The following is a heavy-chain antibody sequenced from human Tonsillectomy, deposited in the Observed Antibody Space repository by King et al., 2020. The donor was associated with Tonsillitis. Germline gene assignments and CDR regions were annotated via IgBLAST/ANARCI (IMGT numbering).Heavy chain of an antibody. D-gene: IGHD3-3*01. CDR3: ARGKYDFWSGYPDYFDY. Sequence: VQLQQWGGGLLKPSETLSLTCAVYGESFSDYYWSWIRQPPGKGLEWLGEISHIGSTNYNPSLKSRVTISVDTSKNQFSLKLSSVTAADTAVYYCARGKYDFWSGYPDYFDYWGQGTLVTVSS. CDR2: ISHIGST. V-gene: IGHV4-34*01. CDR1: GESFSDYY. J-gene: IGHJ4*02.